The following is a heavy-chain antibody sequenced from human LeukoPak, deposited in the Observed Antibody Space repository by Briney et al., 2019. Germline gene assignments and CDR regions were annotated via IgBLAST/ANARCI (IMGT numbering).Heavy chain of an antibody. CDR2: INHSGST. J-gene: IGHJ5*02. Sequence: KPSETLSLTCAVYGGSFSGYYWSWIRQPPGKGLEWIGEINHSGSTNYNPSLKSRVTISVDTSKNQFSLKLSSVTAADTAVYYCARGRIVVVPAAFLGWFDPWGQGTLVTVSS. V-gene: IGHV4-34*01. CDR3: ARGRIVVVPAAFLGWFDP. D-gene: IGHD2-2*01. CDR1: GGSFSGYY.